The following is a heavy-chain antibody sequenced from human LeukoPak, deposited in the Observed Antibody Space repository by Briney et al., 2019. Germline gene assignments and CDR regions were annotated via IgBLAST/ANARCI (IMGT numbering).Heavy chain of an antibody. CDR2: IYHSGST. Sequence: PSETLSLTCTVSGGSISSGDYYWSWVRQPPGKGLEWIGEIYHSGSTNYNPSLKSRVTISVDKSKNQFSLKLSSVTAADTAVYYCARLINPDTEYYFDYWGQGTLVTVSS. CDR1: GGSISSGDYY. J-gene: IGHJ4*02. D-gene: IGHD5-18*01. V-gene: IGHV4-4*02. CDR3: ARLINPDTEYYFDY.